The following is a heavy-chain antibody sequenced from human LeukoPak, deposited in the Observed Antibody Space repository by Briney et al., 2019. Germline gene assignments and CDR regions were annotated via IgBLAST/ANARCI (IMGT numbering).Heavy chain of an antibody. Sequence: PSETLSLTCAVSGGSISSSNWWSWVRQPPGKGLEWIGEIYHSGSTNYNPSLKSRVTISVDKSKNQFSLKLSSVTAADTAVYYCARDTETYYYGSGTGWFDPWGQGTLVTVSS. V-gene: IGHV4-4*02. D-gene: IGHD3-10*01. CDR2: IYHSGST. CDR3: ARDTETYYYGSGTGWFDP. CDR1: GGSISSSNW. J-gene: IGHJ5*02.